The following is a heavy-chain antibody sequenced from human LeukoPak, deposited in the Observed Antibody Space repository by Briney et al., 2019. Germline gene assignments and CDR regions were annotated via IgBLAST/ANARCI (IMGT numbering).Heavy chain of an antibody. J-gene: IGHJ4*02. Sequence: ASVKVSCKASGGTFSSYAISWVRQAPGQGLEWMGGIIPIFGTANYAQKFQGRVTITADESTSTAYMELSSLRSEDTAVYYCARDGAVAGFFHYWGQGTLVTVSS. CDR1: GGTFSSYA. V-gene: IGHV1-69*13. CDR2: IIPIFGTA. CDR3: ARDGAVAGFFHY. D-gene: IGHD6-19*01.